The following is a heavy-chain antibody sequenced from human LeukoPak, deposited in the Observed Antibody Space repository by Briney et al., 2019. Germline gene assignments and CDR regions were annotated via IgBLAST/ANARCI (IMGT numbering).Heavy chain of an antibody. Sequence: ASVKVSCKVSGYTLTDLSIHWVRQAPGKGLEWMGGFDPEDGERTYAQKFQGRVTMTRDTSISTAYMELSRLRSDDTAVYYCALFHYGDPIFDYWGQGTLVTVSS. J-gene: IGHJ4*02. CDR1: GYTLTDLS. D-gene: IGHD4-17*01. CDR2: FDPEDGER. CDR3: ALFHYGDPIFDY. V-gene: IGHV1-24*01.